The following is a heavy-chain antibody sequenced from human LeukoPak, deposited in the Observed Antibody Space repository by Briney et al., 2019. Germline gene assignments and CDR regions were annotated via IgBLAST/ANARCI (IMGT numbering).Heavy chain of an antibody. Sequence: PSETLSLTCTVSGGSISSSNNYWGWIRQPPGKGLEWIGTISYSGSTYYNPSLKSRVTMSLDASENQFSLKLSSVTAADTAVYYCARNSGDFWGQGTLVTVSS. V-gene: IGHV4-39*07. CDR2: ISYSGST. D-gene: IGHD4-23*01. CDR3: ARNSGDF. J-gene: IGHJ4*02. CDR1: GGSISSSNNY.